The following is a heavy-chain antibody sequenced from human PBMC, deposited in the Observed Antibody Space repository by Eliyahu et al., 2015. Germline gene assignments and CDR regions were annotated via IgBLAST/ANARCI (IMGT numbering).Heavy chain of an antibody. V-gene: IGHV1-46*01. D-gene: IGHD2-2*01. CDR2: FNPDGSIT. CDR3: ARGPGYPFDY. J-gene: IGHJ4*02. Sequence: QVQLVQSGAEVKKPGASVKLSCKASGYTFTNYYIHWVRQAPGQGLEWMGIFNPDGSITKYAQNFQGRVTMTGDTSTSTVYMELSSLTSEDTAVYYCARGPGYPFDYWGQGTLVTVSS. CDR1: GYTFTNYY.